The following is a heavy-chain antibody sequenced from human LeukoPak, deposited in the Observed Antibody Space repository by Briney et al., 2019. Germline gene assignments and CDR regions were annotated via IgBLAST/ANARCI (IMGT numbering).Heavy chain of an antibody. V-gene: IGHV1-8*03. CDR2: MNPNSGNT. CDR3: AKDPDGDRFFDY. Sequence: ASVKVSCKASGYTFTSYDINWVRQATGQGLEWMGWMNPNSGNTGYAQKFQGRVTITRNTSISTAYMELSSLRSEDTAVYYCAKDPDGDRFFDYWGQGTLVTVSS. J-gene: IGHJ4*02. CDR1: GYTFTSYD. D-gene: IGHD4-17*01.